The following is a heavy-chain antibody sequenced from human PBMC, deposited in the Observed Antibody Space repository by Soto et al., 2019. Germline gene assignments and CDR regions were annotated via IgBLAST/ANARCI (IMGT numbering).Heavy chain of an antibody. J-gene: IGHJ3*02. Sequence: QVQLVESGGGVVQPGRSLRLSCAASGFTFSSYAMHLVRQDPGKGLGWVAVISYDGSNKYYADSVKGRFTTSRDNSKNTLYLQMNSLRAEDTAGYYCARVGTMTVPPIWGQGTIVNVSS. CDR3: ARVGTMTVPPI. CDR2: ISYDGSNK. V-gene: IGHV3-30-3*01. D-gene: IGHD3-22*01. CDR1: GFTFSSYA.